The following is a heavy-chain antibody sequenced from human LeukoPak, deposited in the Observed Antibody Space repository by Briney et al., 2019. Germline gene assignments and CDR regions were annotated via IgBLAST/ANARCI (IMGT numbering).Heavy chain of an antibody. Sequence: GGSLRLSCAASGFTFNNAWMSWVRQAPGKGLEWVGRIKSKTDGGTTDYAAPVKGRFTLSRDDSKNTLYLHMNSLKTEDTAVYYCTTNPTYYYDGSGYWDWGQGTLVTVSS. CDR1: GFTFNNAW. V-gene: IGHV3-15*01. CDR2: IKSKTDGGTT. J-gene: IGHJ4*02. CDR3: TTNPTYYYDGSGYWD. D-gene: IGHD3-22*01.